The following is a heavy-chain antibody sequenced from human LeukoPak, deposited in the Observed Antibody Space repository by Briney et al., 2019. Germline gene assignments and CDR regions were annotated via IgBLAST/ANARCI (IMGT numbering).Heavy chain of an antibody. Sequence: GASVKVSCKASGYTFTGYYVHWVRQAPGQGLEWMGIINPSGGSTTYAQEFQGRVTMARDTSTRTVYMELTSLRSEDSAVYYCVREDIVIMPAAVLSNWGQGTLVSVSS. CDR2: INPSGGST. V-gene: IGHV1-46*01. D-gene: IGHD2-2*01. CDR1: GYTFTGYY. J-gene: IGHJ4*02. CDR3: VREDIVIMPAAVLSN.